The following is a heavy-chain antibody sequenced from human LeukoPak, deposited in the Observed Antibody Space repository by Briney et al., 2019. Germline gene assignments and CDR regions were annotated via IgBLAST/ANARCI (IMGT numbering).Heavy chain of an antibody. D-gene: IGHD6-25*01. Sequence: SETLSLTCGVSGGSVSSTNWWPWIRQPPGKGLEWIGEVHLDGRTNFNPSLKSRLTMSVDLSENHVSLKLTSVTAADTAVYYCAREGGFYRPLDYSGQGTLVTVSS. CDR1: GGSVSSTNW. CDR2: VHLDGRT. CDR3: AREGGFYRPLDY. V-gene: IGHV4-4*02. J-gene: IGHJ4*02.